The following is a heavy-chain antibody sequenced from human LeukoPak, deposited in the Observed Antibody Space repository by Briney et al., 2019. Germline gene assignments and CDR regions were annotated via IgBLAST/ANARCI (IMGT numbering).Heavy chain of an antibody. CDR1: GTSISSYW. J-gene: IGHJ4*02. Sequence: SETLSLTCAVSGTSISSYWWSWIRQPAGKGLEWIGRVYTSGDIRYNASLVSRVTMSVDTSKNQMSLTLRSVTAADTAVYYCARGYSIDYWGQGTLVTVSS. CDR2: VYTSGDI. CDR3: ARGYSIDY. D-gene: IGHD5-18*01. V-gene: IGHV4-4*07.